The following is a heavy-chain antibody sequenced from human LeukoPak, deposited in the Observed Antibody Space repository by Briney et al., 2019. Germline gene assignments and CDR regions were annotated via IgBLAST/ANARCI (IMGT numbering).Heavy chain of an antibody. Sequence: GESLKISCKGSGYSFTSYWISWVRQMPGKGLEWMGRIDPSDSYTNYSPSLQGHVTISADKSISTAYLQWSSLKASDTAMYYCARYTTGDFDYWGQGTLVTVSS. J-gene: IGHJ4*02. V-gene: IGHV5-10-1*01. CDR2: IDPSDSYT. CDR3: ARYTTGDFDY. CDR1: GYSFTSYW. D-gene: IGHD1-1*01.